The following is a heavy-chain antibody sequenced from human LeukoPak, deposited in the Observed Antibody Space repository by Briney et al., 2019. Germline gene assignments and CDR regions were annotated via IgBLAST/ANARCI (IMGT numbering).Heavy chain of an antibody. CDR3: ARIRVNAFDI. Sequence: SETLSLTCTVSNSSIISYYWTWIRQPPGKGLEWIGYIYYSGTTNYNPSLKSRVTMSVDTSKNQFSLKLSSVTAADTPVYYCARIRVNAFDIWGQGTMVTVSS. J-gene: IGHJ3*02. D-gene: IGHD3-10*01. V-gene: IGHV4-59*01. CDR1: NSSIISYY. CDR2: IYYSGTT.